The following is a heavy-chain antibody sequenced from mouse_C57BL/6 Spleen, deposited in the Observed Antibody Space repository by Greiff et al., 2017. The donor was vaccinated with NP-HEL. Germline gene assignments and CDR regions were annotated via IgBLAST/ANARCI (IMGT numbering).Heavy chain of an antibody. J-gene: IGHJ4*01. Sequence: VQLQQPGAELVKPGASVKMSCKASGYTFTSYWITWVKQRPGQGLEWIGDIYPGSGSTNYNEKFKSKATLTVDTSSSTAYMQLSSLTSEDSAVYYCAREGYYYGSSYGYAMDYWGQGTSVTVSS. CDR1: GYTFTSYW. CDR3: AREGYYYGSSYGYAMDY. CDR2: IYPGSGST. V-gene: IGHV1-55*01. D-gene: IGHD1-1*01.